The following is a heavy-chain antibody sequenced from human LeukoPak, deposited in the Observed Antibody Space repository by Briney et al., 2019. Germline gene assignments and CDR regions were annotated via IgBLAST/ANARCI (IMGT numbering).Heavy chain of an antibody. J-gene: IGHJ4*02. CDR1: GFTVSTSA. Sequence: PGGSLRLSCAASGFTVSTSAMSWVRQPPGKGLAWVSAISGSGGGTYYADSVKGRFTISRDNSKNTLYLQMNSLRAEDTAVFYCGKLFYSSGMYHFDYWGQGTLVTVSS. CDR3: GKLFYSSGMYHFDY. D-gene: IGHD3-10*01. CDR2: ISGSGGGT. V-gene: IGHV3-23*01.